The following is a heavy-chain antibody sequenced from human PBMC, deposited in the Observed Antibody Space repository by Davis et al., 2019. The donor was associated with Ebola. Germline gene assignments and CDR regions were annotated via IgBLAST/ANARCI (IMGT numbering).Heavy chain of an antibody. CDR3: AKAGGGNSPYAPRYFDY. J-gene: IGHJ4*02. Sequence: PGGSLRLSCAASGFTFSSYAMSWVRQAPGKGLEWVSSISGAGGSTSYADSVKGRFTISRDISKNTLYLQMNSLRAGDTAVYYCAKAGGGNSPYAPRYFDYWGQGTLVTVSS. CDR2: ISGAGGST. V-gene: IGHV3-23*01. CDR1: GFTFSSYA. D-gene: IGHD3-16*01.